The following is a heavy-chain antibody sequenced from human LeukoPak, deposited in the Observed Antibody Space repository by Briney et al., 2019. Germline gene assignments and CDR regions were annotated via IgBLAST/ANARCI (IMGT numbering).Heavy chain of an antibody. CDR3: ARDKSLTVWGSYRDELDY. D-gene: IGHD3-16*02. CDR1: GGTFSSYA. J-gene: IGHJ4*02. V-gene: IGHV1-2*02. Sequence: GASVKVSCKASGGTFSSYAISWVRQAPGQGLEWMGWINPNSGGTNYAQKFQGRVTMTRDTSISTAYMELSRLRSDDTAVYYCARDKSLTVWGSYRDELDYWGQGTLVTVSS. CDR2: INPNSGGT.